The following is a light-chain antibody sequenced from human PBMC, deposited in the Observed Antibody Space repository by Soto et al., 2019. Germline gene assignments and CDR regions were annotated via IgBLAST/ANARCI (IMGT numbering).Light chain of an antibody. J-gene: IGKJ1*01. CDR3: QHYVTSLTT. Sequence: EIVLTQSPGTLSLSPWERATLSCGASQTVTSNYLAWYQQKPGQAPRLLIFGASIRVTGIPDRFIGSGSGTDFTLTISRLEPEDFAVYYCQHYVTSLTTFGQGTKVDIK. V-gene: IGKV3-20*01. CDR1: QTVTSNY. CDR2: GAS.